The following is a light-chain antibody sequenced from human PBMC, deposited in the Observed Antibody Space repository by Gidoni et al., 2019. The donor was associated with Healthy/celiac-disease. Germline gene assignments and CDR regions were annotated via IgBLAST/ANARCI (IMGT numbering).Light chain of an antibody. CDR2: GAS. J-gene: IGKJ4*01. CDR3: QQYNNWPPLT. CDR1: QSVSSN. V-gene: IGKV3-15*01. Sequence: EIVMTQSPATLSVSPAERATLSCRASQSVSSNLAWYQQKPGQAPRLLIYGASTRATSIPARFSGSGSGTEFTLTISSLQSEDFAVYYCQQYNNWPPLTFGGGTKVEIK.